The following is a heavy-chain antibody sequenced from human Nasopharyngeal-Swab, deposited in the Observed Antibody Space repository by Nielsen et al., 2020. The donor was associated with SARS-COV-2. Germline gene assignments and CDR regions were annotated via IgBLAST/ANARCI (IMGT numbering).Heavy chain of an antibody. D-gene: IGHD3-3*01. CDR2: MNPNSGNT. CDR1: GYTFTSYD. CDR3: ARAGTYYDFWSGSPGGMDV. Sequence: ASVKVSCKASGYTFTSYDINWVRQATGQGLEWMGWMNPNSGNTGYAQKFQGRVPMTRNTSISTAYMELSSLRSEDTAVYYCARAGTYYDFWSGSPGGMDVWGQGTTVTVSS. V-gene: IGHV1-8*01. J-gene: IGHJ6*02.